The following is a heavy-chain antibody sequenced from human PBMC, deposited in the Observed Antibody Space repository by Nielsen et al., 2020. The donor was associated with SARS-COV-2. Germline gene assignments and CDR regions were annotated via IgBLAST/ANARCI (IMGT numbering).Heavy chain of an antibody. Sequence: GESLKISCAASGFTFSSYSMNWVRQAPGKGLEWVSSISSSSSYIYYADSVKGRFTISRDNAKNSLYLQMNSLRAEDTAVYYCARVGVGATWCDYWGQGTLVTVSS. V-gene: IGHV3-21*01. J-gene: IGHJ4*02. CDR1: GFTFSSYS. CDR3: ARVGVGATWCDY. D-gene: IGHD1-26*01. CDR2: ISSSSSYI.